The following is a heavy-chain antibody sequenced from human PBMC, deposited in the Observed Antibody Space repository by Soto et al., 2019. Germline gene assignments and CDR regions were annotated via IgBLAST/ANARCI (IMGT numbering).Heavy chain of an antibody. CDR2: VNHIGST. J-gene: IGHJ4*02. Sequence: SEPLSLTCAFYGGSFSGYFWSWIRQSPGKGLEWIGEVNHIGSTNSNPSLKSRVAVSVDTSKNQISLKLRSVTAADTAVYYCARGISLIVEVQRDAPDKYYFDSWGQGTLVTVSS. CDR3: ARGISLIVEVQRDAPDKYYFDS. CDR1: GGSFSGYF. V-gene: IGHV4-34*01. D-gene: IGHD2-15*01.